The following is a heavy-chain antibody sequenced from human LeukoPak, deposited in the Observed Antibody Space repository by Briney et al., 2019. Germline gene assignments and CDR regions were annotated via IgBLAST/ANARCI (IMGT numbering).Heavy chain of an antibody. CDR1: GFTFSSYS. CDR3: AREKIPLGYCSSTSCYPPRFYYGMDV. V-gene: IGHV3-21*01. Sequence: GGSLRLSCAASGFTFSSYSMNWVRQAPGKGLEWVSSISSSSSYIYYADPVKGRFTISRDNAKNSLYLQMNSLRAEDTAVYYCAREKIPLGYCSSTSCYPPRFYYGMDVWGQGTTVTVSS. J-gene: IGHJ6*02. D-gene: IGHD2-2*01. CDR2: ISSSSSYI.